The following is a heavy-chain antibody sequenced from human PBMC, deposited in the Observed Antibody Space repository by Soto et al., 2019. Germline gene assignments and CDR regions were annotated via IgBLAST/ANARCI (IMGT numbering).Heavy chain of an antibody. CDR2: MYNTGST. V-gene: IGHV4-59*01. J-gene: IGHJ6*02. Sequence: SETLSLTCTVSGGSISGYYWSWIRQPPGKGLEWIGYMYNTGSTVYNPSFKSRVTISVGTSKNQFSLKLNSVTAADTAVYYCARDLWGYCGTDCYPLDVWGQGTTVTVSS. CDR3: ARDLWGYCGTDCYPLDV. CDR1: GGSISGYY. D-gene: IGHD2-21*02.